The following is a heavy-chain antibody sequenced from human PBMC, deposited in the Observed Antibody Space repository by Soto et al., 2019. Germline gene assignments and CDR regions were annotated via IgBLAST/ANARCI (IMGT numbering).Heavy chain of an antibody. CDR1: GYTFPSYG. J-gene: IGHJ4*02. CDR3: AIETYYYDSSGYDYFDY. CDR2: ISAYNGNT. V-gene: IGHV1-18*01. Sequence: QVQLVQSGAEVKKPGASVKVSCKASGYTFPSYGISWVRQAPGQGLEWMGWISAYNGNTNYAQKLQGRVTMTTDTSTSTAYMELRSLRSDDTAVYYCAIETYYYDSSGYDYFDYWGQGTLVTVSS. D-gene: IGHD3-22*01.